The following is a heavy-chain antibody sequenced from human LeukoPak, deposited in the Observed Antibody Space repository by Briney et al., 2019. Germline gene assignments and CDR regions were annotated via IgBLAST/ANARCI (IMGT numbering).Heavy chain of an antibody. CDR3: AKEDKGYSFGFDAFDT. V-gene: IGHV3-30*02. J-gene: IGHJ3*02. D-gene: IGHD5-18*01. Sequence: PGGSLRLSCATSGFPFRAYGIHWDRQAAGKGLEWVAFIRYDGTSKYYIDSVKGRFSISRDTSMNTVSLQMNSLRDEDTAVYYCAKEDKGYSFGFDAFDTWGQGTMVTVSA. CDR2: IRYDGTSK. CDR1: GFPFRAYG.